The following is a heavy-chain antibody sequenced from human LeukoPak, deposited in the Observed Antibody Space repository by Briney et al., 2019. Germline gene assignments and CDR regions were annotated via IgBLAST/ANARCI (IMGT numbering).Heavy chain of an antibody. CDR3: ARAGSSSWHALAFDI. J-gene: IGHJ3*02. D-gene: IGHD6-13*01. CDR2: IYTSGST. V-gene: IGHV4-61*02. CDR1: GGSISSGSYY. Sequence: SQTLSLTCTVSGGSISSGSYYWSWIRQPAGKGLEWIGRIYTSGSTNYNPPLKSRVTISVDTSKNQFSLKLSSVTAADTAVYYCARAGSSSWHALAFDIWGQGTMVTVSS.